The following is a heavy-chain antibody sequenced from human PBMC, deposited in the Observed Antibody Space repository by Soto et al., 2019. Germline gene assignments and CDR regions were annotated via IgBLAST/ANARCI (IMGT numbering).Heavy chain of an antibody. J-gene: IGHJ6*02. CDR3: ARGDSTDCSNGVCSFFYNHDMDV. V-gene: IGHV1-2*04. D-gene: IGHD2-8*01. Sequence: ASVKVSCKASGYTFPGYHIHWVRQAPGQGLEWLGRINPKSGGTSTAQKFQGWVTMTTDTSISPASMELTRLTSGDTAIYYCARGDSTDCSNGVCSFFYNHDMDVWGQGTTVTVSS. CDR2: INPKSGGT. CDR1: GYTFPGYH.